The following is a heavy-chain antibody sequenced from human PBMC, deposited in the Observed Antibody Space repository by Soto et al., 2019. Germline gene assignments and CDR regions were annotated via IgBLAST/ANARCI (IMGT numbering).Heavy chain of an antibody. CDR1: GGSISGYY. CDR2: IYYSGST. D-gene: IGHD5-12*01. Sequence: PSETLSLTCSVSGGSISGYYWSWIRQTPEKGLEWIGYIYYSGSTNYNPSLKSRVTMLIDMSKNQFSLKLTSVTAADTAVYYCARHCPDIVAAITWGYYFEHWGQGTLVTVPS. J-gene: IGHJ4*02. V-gene: IGHV4-59*08. CDR3: ARHCPDIVAAITWGYYFEH.